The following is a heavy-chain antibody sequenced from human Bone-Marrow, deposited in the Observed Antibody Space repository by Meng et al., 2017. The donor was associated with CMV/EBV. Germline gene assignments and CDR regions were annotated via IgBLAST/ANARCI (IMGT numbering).Heavy chain of an antibody. D-gene: IGHD4-17*01. CDR2: ISSSSSYL. CDR1: FRNYN. Sequence: FRNYNMNWVRQAPGKGLEWVSSISSSSSYLYCADSLKGRFTISRDNAKNSLYLQMNSLRAEDTAVYYCARDNWDYGDWGSYYYGMDVWGQGTTVTVSS. CDR3: ARDNWDYGDWGSYYYGMDV. J-gene: IGHJ6*02. V-gene: IGHV3-21*01.